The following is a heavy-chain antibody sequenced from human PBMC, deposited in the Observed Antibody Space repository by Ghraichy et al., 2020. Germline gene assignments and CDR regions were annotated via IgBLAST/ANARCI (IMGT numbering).Heavy chain of an antibody. D-gene: IGHD4-23*01. CDR2: ISSSSLYK. J-gene: IGHJ6*02. Sequence: GGSLRLSCAASGFTFSSYSFNWVRQAPGKGLEWVSSISSSSLYKYYADSVKGRFTISRDNAKNSLYLQMNSLRDEDTAVYYCARASTVVRFFYYAGMDVWGQGTTVTVSS. CDR1: GFTFSSYS. CDR3: ARASTVVRFFYYAGMDV. V-gene: IGHV3-21*01.